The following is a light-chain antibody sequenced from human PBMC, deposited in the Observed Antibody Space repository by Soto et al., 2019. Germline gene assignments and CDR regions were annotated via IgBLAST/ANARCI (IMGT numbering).Light chain of an antibody. CDR1: QSVRTH. CDR2: AAS. V-gene: IGKV1-39*01. CDR3: QQSYSPPRT. Sequence: DIQMTQSPSSLSPSIGDRVTITCRASQSVRTHLNWYHQKPGKAPELLIYAASSLQAGVPSRFSGSGSGTDFTLTISSLHPEDFGDYYCQQSYSPPRTVGQGTNLEIK. J-gene: IGKJ2*01.